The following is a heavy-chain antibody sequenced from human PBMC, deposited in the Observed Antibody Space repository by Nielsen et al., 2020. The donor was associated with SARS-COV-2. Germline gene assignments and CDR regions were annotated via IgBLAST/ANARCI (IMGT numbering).Heavy chain of an antibody. V-gene: IGHV4-39*07. Sequence: RQAPGKGLEWIGSIYYSGSTYYNPSLKSRVTISVDTSKNQFSLKLSSVTAADTAVYYCARAPKVKMVVVAATPYYYYGMDVWGQGTTVTVSS. CDR2: IYYSGST. J-gene: IGHJ6*02. D-gene: IGHD2-15*01. CDR3: ARAPKVKMVVVAATPYYYYGMDV.